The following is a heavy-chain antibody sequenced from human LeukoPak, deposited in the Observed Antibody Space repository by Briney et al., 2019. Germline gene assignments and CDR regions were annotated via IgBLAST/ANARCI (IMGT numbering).Heavy chain of an antibody. D-gene: IGHD5-18*01. CDR2: IKSKTDGGTT. Sequence: PGGSLRLSCAASGFTFRDAGMSWVRQAPGKGLEWVGRIKSKTDGGTTDYAAPVKGGFTISRDDSKNTLYLQMSSLKTEDTAVYFCAHRDTAMVRVDYWGQGTLVTVSS. J-gene: IGHJ4*02. CDR3: AHRDTAMVRVDY. V-gene: IGHV3-15*01. CDR1: GFTFRDAG.